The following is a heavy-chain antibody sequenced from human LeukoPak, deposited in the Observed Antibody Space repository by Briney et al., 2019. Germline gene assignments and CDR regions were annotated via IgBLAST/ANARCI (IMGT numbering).Heavy chain of an antibody. CDR2: IRSSSSTI. CDR3: ARDQDNAFDS. V-gene: IGHV3-48*02. J-gene: IGHJ4*02. CDR1: GFTFSKYD. D-gene: IGHD1-1*01. Sequence: SGGSLRLSCVASGFTFSKYDMNWVRQAPGKGLEWVSYIRSSSSTIYYADSVKGRFTVSRDNAKNSLYLQMSSLRDEDTTVYYCARDQDNAFDSWGQGTLVTVSS.